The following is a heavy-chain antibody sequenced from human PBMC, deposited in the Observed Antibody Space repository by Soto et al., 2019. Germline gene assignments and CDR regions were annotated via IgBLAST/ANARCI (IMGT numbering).Heavy chain of an antibody. V-gene: IGHV4-31*03. CDR2: IYDSGST. Sequence: SETLSLTCTVSGVSITSGGYYWSWIRQHPGKGLEWLGYIYDSGSTFYNPSLKSRITLSVDTSKNQFSLKLSSVTVADTAVYFCARKQAGYFYGIASWGKGTLVTV. J-gene: IGHJ4*02. CDR3: ARKQAGYFYGIAS. D-gene: IGHD3-10*01. CDR1: GVSITSGGYY.